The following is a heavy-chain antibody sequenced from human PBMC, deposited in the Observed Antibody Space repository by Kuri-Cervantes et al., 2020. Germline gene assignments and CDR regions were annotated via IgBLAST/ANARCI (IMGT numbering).Heavy chain of an antibody. CDR1: GVSFSDYY. J-gene: IGHJ4*02. CDR3: ARVLLVRRYYYDSSGYYYLDY. CDR2: IIHSGST. V-gene: IGHV4-34*12. Sequence: SQTLSLTCAVYGVSFSDYYWSWIRQPPGKGLEWIGEIIHSGSTNYNPSLKSRVTISIDTSKNQFSLKVNSVTAADTAVYYCARVLLVRRYYYDSSGYYYLDYWGQGTLVTVSS. D-gene: IGHD3-22*01.